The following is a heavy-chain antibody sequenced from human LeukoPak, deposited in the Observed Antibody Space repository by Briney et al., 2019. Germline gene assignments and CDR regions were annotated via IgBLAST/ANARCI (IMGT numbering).Heavy chain of an antibody. J-gene: IGHJ4*02. CDR2: INHSGST. CDR1: GGSFSGYY. CDR3: ARGKKLRYYDSSGYYFDY. Sequence: SETLSPTCAVYGGSFSGYYWSWIRQPPGKGLEWIGEINHSGSTNYNPSLKSRVTISVDTSKNQFSLKLSSVTAADTAVYYCARGKKLRYYDSSGYYFDYWGQGTLVTVSS. V-gene: IGHV4-34*01. D-gene: IGHD3-22*01.